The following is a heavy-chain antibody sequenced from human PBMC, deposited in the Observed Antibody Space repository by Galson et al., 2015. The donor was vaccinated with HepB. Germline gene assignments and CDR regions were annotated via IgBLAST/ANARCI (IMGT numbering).Heavy chain of an antibody. CDR2: ISAYNGNT. J-gene: IGHJ4*02. V-gene: IGHV1-18*04. D-gene: IGHD3-10*01. CDR1: GYTFTSYG. Sequence: SVKVSCKASGYTFTSYGISWVRQAPGQGLEWMGWISAYNGNTNYAQKFQGRVTITADKSTSTAYMELSSLRSEDTAVYYCAISGEDYWGQGTLVTVSS. CDR3: AISGEDY.